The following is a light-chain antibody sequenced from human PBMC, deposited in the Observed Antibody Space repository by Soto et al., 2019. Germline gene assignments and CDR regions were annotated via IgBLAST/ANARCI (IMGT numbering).Light chain of an antibody. CDR2: GAS. J-gene: IGKJ1*01. Sequence: EIVMTQSPATLSVSPGERATLSCRASQSVGSNLAWYQQKPGQAPRLLMYGASTRATGIPATFSGSGSGTEFTLTISSMKSEDFAVYYCQQYDNWPRTFGQGTKVEVK. V-gene: IGKV3-15*01. CDR3: QQYDNWPRT. CDR1: QSVGSN.